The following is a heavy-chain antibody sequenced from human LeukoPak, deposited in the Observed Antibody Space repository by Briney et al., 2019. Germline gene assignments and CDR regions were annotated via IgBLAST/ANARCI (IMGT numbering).Heavy chain of an antibody. CDR1: GGSIRGNY. V-gene: IGHV4-59*01. J-gene: IGHJ4*02. CDR3: ARGQRLLDY. Sequence: PSETLSLTCTVSGGSIRGNYWSWIRQPPGKGLEDIGYIYYSGSTNYNPSLKSRVTISVDMSKNQFSLKLSSVTAADTAVYYCARGQRLLDYWGQGTLVTVSS. D-gene: IGHD2-21*02. CDR2: IYYSGST.